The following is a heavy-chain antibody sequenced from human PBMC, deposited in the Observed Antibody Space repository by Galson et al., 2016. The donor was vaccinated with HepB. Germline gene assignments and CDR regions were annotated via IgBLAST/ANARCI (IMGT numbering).Heavy chain of an antibody. CDR3: ARLLGYDSCDI. J-gene: IGHJ4*02. V-gene: IGHV4-39*01. D-gene: IGHD3-22*01. CDR2: VYYDGRT. Sequence: ETLSLTCTVSGASIRSRSFYWGWIRQPPGKGLEWIGSVYYDGRTSYNPSLQNRVTLSIDTSKNQFSLRLSSVTAADTSVYYCARLLGYDSCDIWGQGTLVIVSS. CDR1: GASIRSRSFY.